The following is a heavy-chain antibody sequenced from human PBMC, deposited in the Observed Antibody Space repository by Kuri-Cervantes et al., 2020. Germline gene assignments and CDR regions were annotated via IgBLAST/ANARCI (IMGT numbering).Heavy chain of an antibody. V-gene: IGHV4-34*01. CDR2: INHRGSI. CDR1: GGSFSGYY. J-gene: IGHJ6*03. CDR3: ARDSSSGWGGVYYYMDV. Sequence: SETLSLTFAVYGGSFSGYYWSWIRQPPGKGLEWIGEINHRGSINYNPSLKSRVTVSLDTSRNQFSLKLTSVTAADTDVYYCARDSSSGWGGVYYYMDVWGTGTTVTVSS. D-gene: IGHD6-19*01.